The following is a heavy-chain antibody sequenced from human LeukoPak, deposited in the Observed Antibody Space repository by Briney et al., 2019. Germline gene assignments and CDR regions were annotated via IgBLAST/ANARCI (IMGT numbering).Heavy chain of an antibody. D-gene: IGHD3-9*01. V-gene: IGHV4-31*09. J-gene: IGHJ4*02. CDR1: GGSISSGGYY. Sequence: SQTLSLTCTVSGGSISSGGYYWSWIRQHPVKGLEWIGSMYYSGTNYYNPSLKSRVTMSMDYSKNQFSLSVTSVTAADTAIYYCGKTDIYFNPIDYWGPGSLVTVSS. CDR3: GKTDIYFNPIDY. CDR2: MYYSGTN.